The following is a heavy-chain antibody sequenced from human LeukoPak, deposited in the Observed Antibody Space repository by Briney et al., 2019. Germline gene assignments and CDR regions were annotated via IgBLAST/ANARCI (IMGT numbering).Heavy chain of an antibody. CDR1: GYTFTSYY. CDR3: AKADFDWLSAEEETDDY. J-gene: IGHJ4*02. Sequence: ASVKVSCKASGYTFTSYYMHWVRQAPGQGLEWMGIINPSGGSTSYAQKFRGRVTMTRDTSTSTVYMELSSLRSEDTAVYYCAKADFDWLSAEEETDDYWGQGTLVTVSS. CDR2: INPSGGST. D-gene: IGHD3-9*01. V-gene: IGHV1-46*01.